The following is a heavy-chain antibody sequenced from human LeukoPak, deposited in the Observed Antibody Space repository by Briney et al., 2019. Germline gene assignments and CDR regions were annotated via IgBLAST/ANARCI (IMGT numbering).Heavy chain of an antibody. Sequence: TGGSLRLSCAASGFTFSSYSMNWVRQSPGKGLEWVSSISSSSSYIYYADSVKGRFTISRDNAKNSLYLQMNSLRAEDTAVYYCARAYPPAYSSGWYFDYWGQGTLVTVSS. CDR1: GFTFSSYS. V-gene: IGHV3-21*01. D-gene: IGHD6-19*01. CDR2: ISSSSSYI. CDR3: ARAYPPAYSSGWYFDY. J-gene: IGHJ4*02.